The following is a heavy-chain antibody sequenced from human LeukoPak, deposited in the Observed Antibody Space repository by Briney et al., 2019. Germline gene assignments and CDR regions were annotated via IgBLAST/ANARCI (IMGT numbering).Heavy chain of an antibody. Sequence: GASVKVSCKASGYTFTSYDINWVRQATGQGLEWMGWMNPNSGNTGYAQKFQGGVTMTRNTSISTAYMELSSLRSEDTAVYYCARGGYSSGWYKLDFDYWGQGTLVTVSS. CDR2: MNPNSGNT. D-gene: IGHD6-19*01. J-gene: IGHJ4*02. CDR3: ARGGYSSGWYKLDFDY. CDR1: GYTFTSYD. V-gene: IGHV1-8*01.